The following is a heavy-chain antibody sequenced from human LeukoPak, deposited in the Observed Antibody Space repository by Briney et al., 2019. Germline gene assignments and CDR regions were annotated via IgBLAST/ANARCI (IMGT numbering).Heavy chain of an antibody. D-gene: IGHD3-10*01. J-gene: IGHJ4*02. CDR2: ISAYNGNT. Sequence: ASVKVSCKASGYTFTSYGISWVRQAPGQGLEWMGWISAYNGNTNYAQKLQGRVTMTTDTSTSTAYMELRSLRSDDTAVYYCAKGRVLLWFGEFLDYWGQGTLVTVSS. V-gene: IGHV1-18*01. CDR3: AKGRVLLWFGEFLDY. CDR1: GYTFTSYG.